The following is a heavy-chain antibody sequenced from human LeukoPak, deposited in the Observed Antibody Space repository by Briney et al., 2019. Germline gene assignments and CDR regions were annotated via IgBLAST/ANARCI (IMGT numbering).Heavy chain of an antibody. D-gene: IGHD3-22*01. Sequence: ASVKVSCKASGYTFTSYAMNWVRQAPGQGLEWMGWINTNTGNPTYAQGFTGRFVFSLDTSVSTAYLQISSLKAEDTAVYYCARDRLDYYGSSGYTLSDAFDIWGQGTMVTVSS. CDR2: INTNTGNP. CDR1: GYTFTSYA. J-gene: IGHJ3*02. CDR3: ARDRLDYYGSSGYTLSDAFDI. V-gene: IGHV7-4-1*02.